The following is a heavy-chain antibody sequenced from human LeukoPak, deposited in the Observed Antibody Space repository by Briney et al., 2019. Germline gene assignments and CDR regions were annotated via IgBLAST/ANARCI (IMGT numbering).Heavy chain of an antibody. J-gene: IGHJ4*02. V-gene: IGHV4-34*01. CDR3: ARHPEDY. Sequence: SETLSLTCAVYGGSFSGYYWSWIRQPPGKGLEWIGEINHSGSTNYNPSLKSRVTISVDTSKNQFSLKLSSVTAADTAVYYCARHPEDYWGQGTLVTVSS. CDR1: GGSFSGYY. CDR2: INHSGST.